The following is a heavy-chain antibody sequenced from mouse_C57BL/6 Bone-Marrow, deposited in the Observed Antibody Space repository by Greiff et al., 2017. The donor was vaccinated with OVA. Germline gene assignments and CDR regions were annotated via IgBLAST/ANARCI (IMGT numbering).Heavy chain of an antibody. Sequence: QVQLKESGAELVKPGASVKLSCKASGYTFTEYTIHWVKQRPGQGLEWIGWFYPGSGSIKYNEKFKDKATLTADKSSSPVYMVLSSLTSEDSAVYFCARHEVYYGNYAWFAYWGQGTLLTVSA. V-gene: IGHV1-62-2*01. CDR1: GYTFTEYT. CDR2: FYPGSGSI. D-gene: IGHD2-1*01. J-gene: IGHJ3*01. CDR3: ARHEVYYGNYAWFAY.